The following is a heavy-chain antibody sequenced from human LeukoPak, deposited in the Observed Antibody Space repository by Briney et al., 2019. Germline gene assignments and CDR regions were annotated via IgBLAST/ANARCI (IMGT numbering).Heavy chain of an antibody. Sequence: GESLKISCKGSGYTFISYRIAWVRQMPGKGLEWMGIIYPSDSDTRYSPSFQGQVTISADKSISTAYLQWSSLKASDTAIYYCAKGQGYGDHYPIDYWGQGTLVTVSS. V-gene: IGHV5-51*01. CDR1: GYTFISYR. CDR2: IYPSDSDT. J-gene: IGHJ4*02. D-gene: IGHD4-17*01. CDR3: AKGQGYGDHYPIDY.